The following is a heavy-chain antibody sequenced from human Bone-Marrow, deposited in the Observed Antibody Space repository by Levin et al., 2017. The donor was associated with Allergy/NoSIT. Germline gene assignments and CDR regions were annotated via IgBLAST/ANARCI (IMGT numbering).Heavy chain of an antibody. J-gene: IGHJ4*02. V-gene: IGHV1-2*02. D-gene: IGHD6-19*01. Sequence: GASVKVSCKASGYIFTDYYIHFVRQAPGQGLEWMGWINPNSGGTTYAQDFQGRFTMTRDTSINIAYMELSSLKSNDTAVYYCGRSGRGWAHFDYWGLGTRVTVSS. CDR3: GRSGRGWAHFDY. CDR1: GYIFTDYY. CDR2: INPNSGGT.